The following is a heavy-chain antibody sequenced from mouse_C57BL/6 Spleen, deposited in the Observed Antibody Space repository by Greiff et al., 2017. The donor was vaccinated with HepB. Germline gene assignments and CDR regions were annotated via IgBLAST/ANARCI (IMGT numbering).Heavy chain of an antibody. J-gene: IGHJ3*01. V-gene: IGHV5-17*01. Sequence: EVKLVESGGGLVKPGGSLKLSCAASGFTFSDYGMHWVRQAPEKGLEWVAYISSGSSTIYYADTVKGRFTISRDNAKNTLFLQMTSLRSEDTAMYYCARPGDYPPWFAYWGQGTLVTVSA. CDR2: ISSGSSTI. CDR3: ARPGDYPPWFAY. D-gene: IGHD2-4*01. CDR1: GFTFSDYG.